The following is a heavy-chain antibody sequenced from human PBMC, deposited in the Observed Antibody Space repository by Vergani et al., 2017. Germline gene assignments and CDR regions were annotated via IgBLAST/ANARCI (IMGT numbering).Heavy chain of an antibody. J-gene: IGHJ5*02. CDR1: GGSFSGYY. V-gene: IGHV4-34*01. CDR2: INHSGST. CDR3: ARGLSDYDSGWYSPGWFDP. Sequence: QVQLQQWGAGLLKPSETLSLTCAVYGGSFSGYYWSWIRQPPGKGLEWIGEINHSGSTNYNPSLKSRVTISVDTSKNQFSLKLSSVIAADTAVYYCARGLSDYDSGWYSPGWFDPWGEGITAIVSS. D-gene: IGHD6-19*01.